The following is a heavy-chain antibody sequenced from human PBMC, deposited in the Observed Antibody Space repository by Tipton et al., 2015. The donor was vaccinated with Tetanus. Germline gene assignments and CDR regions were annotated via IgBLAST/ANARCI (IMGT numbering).Heavy chain of an antibody. J-gene: IGHJ6*02. CDR3: ARTPDYYYGMDV. CDR2: IYYSGTT. V-gene: IGHV4-30-4*01. CDR1: GGSISSADYY. Sequence: TLSLTCTVSGGSISSADYYWSWIRQPPGKGLEWIGEIYYSGTTNYNPSLKSRITISTDKSKNQVSLRLNSVTAADTAVYFCARTPDYYYGMDVWGQGTTVTVSS.